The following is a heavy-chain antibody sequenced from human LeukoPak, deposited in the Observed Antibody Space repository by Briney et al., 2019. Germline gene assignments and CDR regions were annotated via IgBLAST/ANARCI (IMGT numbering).Heavy chain of an antibody. V-gene: IGHV3-21*06. CDR3: ARDANYYDSRGENYFNY. Sequence: PGGSLRLSCAASGITFTNYSLNWVRQAPGEGLEWLSSISTSSSLIYYADSVKGRFTISRDNAKNSLYLQLNSLRAEDTAVYYCARDANYYDSRGENYFNYWGQGTLVTVSS. D-gene: IGHD3-22*01. J-gene: IGHJ4*02. CDR2: ISTSSSLI. CDR1: GITFTNYS.